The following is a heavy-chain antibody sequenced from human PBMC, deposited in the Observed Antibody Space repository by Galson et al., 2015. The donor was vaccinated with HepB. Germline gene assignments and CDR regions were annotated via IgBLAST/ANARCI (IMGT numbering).Heavy chain of an antibody. D-gene: IGHD2-2*01. CDR1: GFSLRTSGVG. Sequence: PALVKPTQTLTLTCTFSGFSLRTSGVGVGWIRQPPGKALEWLALIYWDDDKRYSPSLKSRLTITKDTSKNQVVLTMTNMDPVDTATYYCAHSDCSSTSCLDAFDIWGQGTMVTVSS. J-gene: IGHJ3*02. CDR3: AHSDCSSTSCLDAFDI. CDR2: IYWDDDK. V-gene: IGHV2-5*02.